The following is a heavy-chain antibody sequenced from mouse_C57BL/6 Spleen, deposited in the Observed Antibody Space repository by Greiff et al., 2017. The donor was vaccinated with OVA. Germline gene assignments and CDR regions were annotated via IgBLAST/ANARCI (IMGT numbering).Heavy chain of an antibody. CDR1: GFTFTDYY. V-gene: IGHV7-3*01. Sequence: EVQLVESGGGLVQPGGSLSLSCAASGFTFTDYYMSWVRQPPGKALEWLGFIRNKANGYTTEYSASVKGRFTISRDNSQSILYLQMNALRAEDSATYYCARSNYGAMDYWGQGTSVTVSS. J-gene: IGHJ4*01. CDR2: IRNKANGYTT. CDR3: ARSNYGAMDY. D-gene: IGHD2-5*01.